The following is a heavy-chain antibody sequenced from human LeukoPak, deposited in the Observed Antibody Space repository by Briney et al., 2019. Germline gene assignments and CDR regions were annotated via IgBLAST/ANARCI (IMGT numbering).Heavy chain of an antibody. CDR1: GFTFSSYW. CDR2: INSDGSST. V-gene: IGHV3-74*01. D-gene: IGHD4-17*01. J-gene: IGHJ3*02. Sequence: GGSLRLSCAASGFTFSSYWMHWVRQAPGKGLVWVSRINSDGSSTSYADSVKGRFTISRDNAKNTLYLQMNSLRAGDTAVYYCARGAYGDYGFYAFDIWGQGTMVTVSS. CDR3: ARGAYGDYGFYAFDI.